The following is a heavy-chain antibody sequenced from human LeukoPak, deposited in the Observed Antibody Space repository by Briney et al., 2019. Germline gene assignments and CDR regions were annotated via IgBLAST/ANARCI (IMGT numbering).Heavy chain of an antibody. D-gene: IGHD2-15*01. CDR1: GFTFSSYS. Sequence: PGGSLRLSCAASGFTFSSYSMNWVRQAPGKGLEWLSYISSSSTIYYADSVKGRFTISRDNAKNSLYLQMSSLRVEDTAVYYCARDFLEDTLWGQGTLVTVSS. V-gene: IGHV3-48*01. J-gene: IGHJ4*02. CDR2: ISSSSTI. CDR3: ARDFLEDTL.